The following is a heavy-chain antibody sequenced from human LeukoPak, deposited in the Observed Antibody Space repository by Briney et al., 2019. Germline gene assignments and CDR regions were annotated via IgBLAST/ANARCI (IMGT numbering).Heavy chain of an antibody. CDR2: INPNSGGT. D-gene: IGHD2-2*02. Sequence: ASVKVSCKASGYTFTGYYMHWVRQAPGQGLEWMGWINPNSGGTNYAQKFQGRVTMTRDTSISTAYMELSRLRSDDTAVYYCARGKEYCSSTSCYTPRYNCFDPGAQEPLVTVSS. CDR1: GYTFTGYY. CDR3: ARGKEYCSSTSCYTPRYNCFDP. V-gene: IGHV1-2*02. J-gene: IGHJ5*02.